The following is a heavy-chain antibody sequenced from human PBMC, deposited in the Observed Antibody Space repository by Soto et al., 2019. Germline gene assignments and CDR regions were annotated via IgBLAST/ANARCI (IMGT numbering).Heavy chain of an antibody. CDR1: GFTFSSYS. J-gene: IGHJ6*02. CDR3: ARVQDGDYAYYYYGMDV. V-gene: IGHV3-48*02. Sequence: EVQLVESGGGLVQPGGSLRLSCAASGFTFSSYSMNWVRQAPGKGLEWVSYISSSSSTIYYADSVKGRFTISRDNAKNSLYLQMNSLRDEDTAVHYCARVQDGDYAYYYYGMDVWGQGTTVTVSS. D-gene: IGHD4-17*01. CDR2: ISSSSSTI.